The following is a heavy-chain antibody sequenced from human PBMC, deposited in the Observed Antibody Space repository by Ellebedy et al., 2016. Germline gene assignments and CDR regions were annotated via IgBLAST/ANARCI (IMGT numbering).Heavy chain of an antibody. D-gene: IGHD3-22*01. V-gene: IGHV1-18*01. CDR3: ARDRYLGFSSGYPYDAFDI. CDR2: ISAYNGNT. Sequence: ASVKVSCXASGYTFTSYGISWVRQAPGQGLEWMGWISAYNGNTNYAQKLQGRVTMTTDTSTSTAYMELRSLRSDDTAVYYCARDRYLGFSSGYPYDAFDIWGQGTMVTVSS. CDR1: GYTFTSYG. J-gene: IGHJ3*02.